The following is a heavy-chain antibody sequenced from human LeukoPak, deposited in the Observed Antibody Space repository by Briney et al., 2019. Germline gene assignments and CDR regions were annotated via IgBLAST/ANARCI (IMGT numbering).Heavy chain of an antibody. D-gene: IGHD1-26*01. CDR2: ISYDGSNK. J-gene: IGHJ6*02. V-gene: IGHV3-30*18. CDR1: GFTFSSYG. Sequence: GGPLRLSCAASGFTFSSYGMHWVRQAPGQGLEWVAVISYDGSNKYYADSVKGRFTISRDNSKNTLYLQMNSLRAEDTAVYYCAKDQYSGSYSDYYYYGMDVWGQGTTVTVSS. CDR3: AKDQYSGSYSDYYYYGMDV.